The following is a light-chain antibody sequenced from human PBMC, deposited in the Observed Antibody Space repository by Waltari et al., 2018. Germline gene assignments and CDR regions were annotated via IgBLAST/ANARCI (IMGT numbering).Light chain of an antibody. Sequence: EIVMTPSPATLYVSPGERATLSCRASQSVRSNLAWYQQKPGQTHRLLIYGASTRATGIPVRFSGSGSGTEFTLTISSLQSEDFAVYYCQHYNNWPPWTFGQGTKVEI. CDR3: QHYNNWPPWT. CDR1: QSVRSN. CDR2: GAS. J-gene: IGKJ1*01. V-gene: IGKV3-15*01.